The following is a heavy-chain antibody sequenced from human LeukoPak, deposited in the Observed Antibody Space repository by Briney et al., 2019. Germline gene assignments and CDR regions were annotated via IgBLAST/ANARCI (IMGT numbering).Heavy chain of an antibody. CDR1: GSSISSFY. CDR3: ARRGYDFWSGYYWSFDY. V-gene: IGHV4-4*07. J-gene: IGHJ4*02. CDR2: IYTSGST. D-gene: IGHD3-3*01. Sequence: SETLSLTCTVSGSSISSFYWSWIRQPAGKGLEWIGRIYTSGSTNYNPSLKSRVTMSVDTSKNQFSLKLSSVTAADTAVYYCARRGYDFWSGYYWSFDYWGQGTLVTVSS.